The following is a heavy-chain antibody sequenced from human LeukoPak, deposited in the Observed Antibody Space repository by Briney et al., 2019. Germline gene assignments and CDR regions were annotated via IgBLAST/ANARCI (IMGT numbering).Heavy chain of an antibody. CDR2: INPSGGST. CDR1: GYTFTSYY. J-gene: IGHJ5*02. V-gene: IGHV1-46*01. CDR3: ARSVSAAAGTVDWFDP. D-gene: IGHD6-13*01. Sequence: ASVKVSCKASGYTFTSYYMHWVRQAPGQGLEWMGIINPSGGSTSYAQKFQGRVTMTRDTSTSTVYMELSSLRSEDTAVYYCARSVSAAAGTVDWFDPWGQGTLVTVSS.